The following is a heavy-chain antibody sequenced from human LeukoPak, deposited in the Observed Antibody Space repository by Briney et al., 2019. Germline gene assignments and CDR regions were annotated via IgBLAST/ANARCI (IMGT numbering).Heavy chain of an antibody. Sequence: PSETLSLTCTVSGGSISSSSYYWGWIRQPPGKGLEWIGSIYYSGSTYYNPSLKSRVTISVDTSKNQFSLKLSSVTAADTAVYYCARYRGPGYFDLWGRGTLVTVPS. D-gene: IGHD3-16*02. CDR2: IYYSGST. CDR1: GGSISSSSYY. J-gene: IGHJ2*01. V-gene: IGHV4-39*01. CDR3: ARYRGPGYFDL.